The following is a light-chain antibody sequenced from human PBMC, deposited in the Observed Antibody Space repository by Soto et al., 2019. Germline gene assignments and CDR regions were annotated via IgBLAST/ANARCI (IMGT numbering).Light chain of an antibody. V-gene: IGKV3-11*01. CDR1: QSVNDF. Sequence: EIVLGQTLATLCWSLGERATLSCRASQSVNDFLAWYQQGPGQAPRLLIYDASKRATGIPARFSGSGFGTDYTLTISRLEPEDFAAYSCQQRYMWRTSGQGTKVDIK. CDR3: QQRYMWRT. CDR2: DAS. J-gene: IGKJ1*01.